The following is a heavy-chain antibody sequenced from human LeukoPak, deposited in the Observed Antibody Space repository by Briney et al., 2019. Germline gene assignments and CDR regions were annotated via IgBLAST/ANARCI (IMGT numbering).Heavy chain of an antibody. CDR3: AAGGSGSYWWFDP. V-gene: IGHV3-23*01. Sequence: PGGSLRLXCAASGFTFSSYAMSWVRQAPGKGLVWVSAISGSGGSTYYADSVKGRFTISRDNSKNTLYLQMNSLRAEDTAVYYCAAGGSGSYWWFDPWGQGTLVTVSS. CDR1: GFTFSSYA. CDR2: ISGSGGST. J-gene: IGHJ5*02. D-gene: IGHD3-10*01.